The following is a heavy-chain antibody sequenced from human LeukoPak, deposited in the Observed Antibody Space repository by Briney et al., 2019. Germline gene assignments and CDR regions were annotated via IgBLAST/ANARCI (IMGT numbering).Heavy chain of an antibody. CDR3: ARDGIVVVPAVDYYYYYMDV. CDR2: ISYDGSNK. J-gene: IGHJ6*03. Sequence: GGSLRLSCAASGFTFSSYAMHWVRQAPGKGLEWVAVISYDGSNKYYADSVKGRFTISRDNSKNTLYLQMNSLRAEDTAVYYCARDGIVVVPAVDYYYYYMDVWGKGTTVTVSS. CDR1: GFTFSSYA. D-gene: IGHD2-2*01. V-gene: IGHV3-30-3*01.